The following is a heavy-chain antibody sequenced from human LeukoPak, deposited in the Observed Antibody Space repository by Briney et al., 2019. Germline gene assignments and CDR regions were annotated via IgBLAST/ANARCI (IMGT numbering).Heavy chain of an antibody. J-gene: IGHJ6*02. CDR2: INHSGST. Sequence: PSETLSLTCAVYGGSFSGYYWSWIRQPPGKGLEWIGEINHSGSTNYNPSLKNRVTISVDTSKNQFSLKLSSVTAADTAVYYCARGALRFLEWFNYYYYGMDVWGQGTTVTVSS. V-gene: IGHV4-34*01. CDR1: GGSFSGYY. D-gene: IGHD3-3*01. CDR3: ARGALRFLEWFNYYYYGMDV.